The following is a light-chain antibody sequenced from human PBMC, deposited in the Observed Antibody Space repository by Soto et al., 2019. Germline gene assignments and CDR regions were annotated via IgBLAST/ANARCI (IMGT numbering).Light chain of an antibody. CDR3: QRANSFPHS. CDR1: QGISSW. V-gene: IGKV1-12*01. Sequence: DIQMTQSPSSVSASVGDRVNITCPASQGISSWLAWYQQKPGKDPKLLIYAESSLQSGVPSRFGGSGAGTDFTLTISSRQPEDVATYYGQRANSFPHSVGRGTRLEIK. CDR2: AES. J-gene: IGKJ5*01.